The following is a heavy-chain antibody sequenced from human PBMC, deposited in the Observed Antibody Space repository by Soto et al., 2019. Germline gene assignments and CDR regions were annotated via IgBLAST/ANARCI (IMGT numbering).Heavy chain of an antibody. D-gene: IGHD1-7*01. CDR3: ALKNWNYVDYFDY. Sequence: SETLSLTCTVSGGSISSGDYYWSWIRQPPGKGLEWIGYIYYSGSTYYNPSLKSRVTISVDTSKNQFSLKLSSVTAADTAVYYCALKNWNYVDYFDYWGQGTLVTVSS. J-gene: IGHJ4*02. CDR1: GGSISSGDYY. V-gene: IGHV4-30-4*01. CDR2: IYYSGST.